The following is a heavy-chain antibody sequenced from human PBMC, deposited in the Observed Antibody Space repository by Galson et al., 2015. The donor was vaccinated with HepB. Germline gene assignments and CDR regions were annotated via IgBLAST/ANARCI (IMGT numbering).Heavy chain of an antibody. CDR1: GFNFSDYY. Sequence: SLRLSCAASGFNFSDYYMNWIRQAPGRGLEWIAYMSGTGWTIDYADSVRGRFTISRDNAKKSLYLQMSSLRAEDTAVYYCGRLDPDYNYDSTSPIDYWGQGTLVTVSS. D-gene: IGHD3-22*01. J-gene: IGHJ4*02. CDR2: MSGTGWTI. V-gene: IGHV3-11*01. CDR3: GRLDPDYNYDSTSPIDY.